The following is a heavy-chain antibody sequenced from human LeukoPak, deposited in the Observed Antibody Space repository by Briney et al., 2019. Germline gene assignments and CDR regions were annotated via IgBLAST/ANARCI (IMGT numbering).Heavy chain of an antibody. CDR3: ARDGQWLVYYYYGMDV. J-gene: IGHJ6*02. CDR1: GYTFTSYG. D-gene: IGHD6-19*01. CDR2: IRAYNGNT. Sequence: ASVKVSCKASGYTFTSYGISWVRQAPGQGLEWMGWIRAYNGNTNYAQKLQGRVTMTTDTSTSTAYMELRSLRSDDTAVYYCARDGQWLVYYYYGMDVWGQGTTVTVSS. V-gene: IGHV1-18*01.